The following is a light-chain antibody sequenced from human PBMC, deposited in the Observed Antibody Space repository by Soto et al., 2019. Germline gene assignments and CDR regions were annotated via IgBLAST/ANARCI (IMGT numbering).Light chain of an antibody. CDR3: QQRSNWPHT. CDR1: QSVSSY. V-gene: IGKV3-11*01. J-gene: IGKJ2*01. Sequence: EIVLTQSPATLSLSPGERATLSCRASQSVSSYLAWYQQKPGQAPRLLIYDASNRATGIPTRFSGSGSGTDFTLTISGLEPEDFAVYYCQQRSNWPHTFGQGTKLEIK. CDR2: DAS.